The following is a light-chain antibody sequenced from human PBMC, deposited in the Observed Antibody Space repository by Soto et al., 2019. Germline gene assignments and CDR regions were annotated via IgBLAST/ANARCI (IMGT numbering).Light chain of an antibody. V-gene: IGKV3-15*01. J-gene: IGKJ1*01. CDR2: GPS. CDR1: QSMWTN. Sequence: EIVMTQSPATLAVSPGESVTLSFRASQSMWTNLAWYQQKPGQAPRLLIYGPSTRATGMPARFSGSGSGTEFTLTISSLQSEDFAVYYWQQYKDWPRTFGQGTKVEIK. CDR3: QQYKDWPRT.